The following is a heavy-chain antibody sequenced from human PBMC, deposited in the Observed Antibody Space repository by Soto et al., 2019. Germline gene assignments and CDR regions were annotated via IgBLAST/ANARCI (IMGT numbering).Heavy chain of an antibody. J-gene: IGHJ4*02. CDR3: AKEGAGYYDSSGYYYSYFDY. V-gene: IGHV3-23*01. CDR1: GFTFSSYA. Sequence: GGSLRLSCAASGFTFSSYAMSWVRQAPGKGLEWVSAISGSGGSTYYADSVKGRFTISRDNSKNKLYLQMNSLRAEDTAVYYCAKEGAGYYDSSGYYYSYFDYWGQGTLVTVSS. CDR2: ISGSGGST. D-gene: IGHD3-22*01.